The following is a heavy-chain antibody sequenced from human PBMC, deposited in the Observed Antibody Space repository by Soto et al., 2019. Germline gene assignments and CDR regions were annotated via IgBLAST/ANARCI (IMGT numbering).Heavy chain of an antibody. V-gene: IGHV1-18*01. D-gene: IGHD2-2*01. CDR1: GYTFTSYG. CDR3: ARDRNCISTSCYHRNPTSCMDV. J-gene: IGHJ6*02. CDR2: ISAYNGNT. Sequence: ASVKVSCKASGYTFTSYGISWVRQAPGQGLEWMGWISAYNGNTNYAQKLQGRVTMTTDTSTSTAYMELRSLRSDDTAVYYCARDRNCISTSCYHRNPTSCMDVWGQGTTVTVSS.